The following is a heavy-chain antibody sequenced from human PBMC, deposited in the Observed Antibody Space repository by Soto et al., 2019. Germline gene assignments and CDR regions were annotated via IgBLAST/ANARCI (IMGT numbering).Heavy chain of an antibody. J-gene: IGHJ5*02. V-gene: IGHV1-69*13. CDR2: IIPIFGTA. CDR3: ARDLTVVGAQGLDP. D-gene: IGHD1-26*01. Sequence: GASVKVSCKASGGTFSSYAISWVRQAPGQGLEWMGGIIPIFGTANYAQKFQGRVTITADESTSTAYMELSSLRSEDTAVYYCARDLTVVGAQGLDPWGQGTLVTVSS. CDR1: GGTFSSYA.